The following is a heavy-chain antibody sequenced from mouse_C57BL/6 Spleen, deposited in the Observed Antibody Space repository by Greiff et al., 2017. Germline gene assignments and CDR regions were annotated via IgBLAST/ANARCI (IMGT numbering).Heavy chain of an antibody. D-gene: IGHD1-1*01. CDR1: GFTFSSYG. CDR3: ARHPHYYGSSYRYFDV. V-gene: IGHV5-6*01. CDR2: ISSGGSYT. Sequence: EVHLVESGGDLVKPGGSLKLSCAASGFTFSSYGMSWVRPTPDKRLEWVATISSGGSYTYYPDSVKGRFTISRDNAKNTLYLQMSSLKAEDTAMYYCARHPHYYGSSYRYFDVWGTGTTVTVSS. J-gene: IGHJ1*03.